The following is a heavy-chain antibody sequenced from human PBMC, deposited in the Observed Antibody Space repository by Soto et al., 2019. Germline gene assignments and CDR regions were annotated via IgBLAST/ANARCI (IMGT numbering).Heavy chain of an antibody. V-gene: IGHV3-33*01. J-gene: IGHJ4*02. CDR2: MWFDGSKQ. D-gene: IGHD4-17*01. Sequence: QVQLVESGGGVVQSGKSLRLSCVTSGFSFSRYSFHWVRQAPGKGLEWVAVMWFDGSKQYYVDSVKGRFTISRDNSKNTLYLQMNSLRADDTAVYYCARDPGVTNYYFDYWGQGALVTVSS. CDR1: GFSFSRYS. CDR3: ARDPGVTNYYFDY.